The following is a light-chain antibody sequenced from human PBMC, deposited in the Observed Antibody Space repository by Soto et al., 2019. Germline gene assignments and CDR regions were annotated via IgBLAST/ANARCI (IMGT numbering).Light chain of an antibody. CDR2: GAS. J-gene: IGKJ2*01. V-gene: IGKV3-20*01. CDR1: QSVSSSF. CDR3: QQYGSSPYT. Sequence: EIVLTQSPGTLSLSPGERATLSCRASQSVSSSFLAWYQQKPGQAPRLLISGASSRATGIPDRLSGSGSGKDFTLCINRLEPEGIAMYCCQQYGSSPYTFGQETKLEIK.